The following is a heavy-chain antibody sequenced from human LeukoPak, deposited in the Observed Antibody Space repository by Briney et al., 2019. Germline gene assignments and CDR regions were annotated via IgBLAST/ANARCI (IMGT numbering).Heavy chain of an antibody. J-gene: IGHJ4*02. CDR1: GFDFSRSW. D-gene: IGHD3-16*01. V-gene: IGHV3-7*04. CDR2: IKPDGSEG. Sequence: GGSLRLSCVASGFDFSRSWMTWVRQAPGKGLECVATIKPDGSEGSYVDSVKGRFTISRDNAKNSLFLQMISLRAEDTAVYYCARDRAYKSFDYWGQGALVTVSS. CDR3: ARDRAYKSFDY.